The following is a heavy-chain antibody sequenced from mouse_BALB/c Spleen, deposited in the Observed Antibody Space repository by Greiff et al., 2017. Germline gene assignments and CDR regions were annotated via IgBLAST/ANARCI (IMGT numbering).Heavy chain of an antibody. CDR1: GYSFTDYI. D-gene: IGHD3-3*01. V-gene: IGHV1-39*01. CDR2: INPYYGST. CDR3: AREGQVFDY. Sequence: VQLQQTGPELVKPGASVKISCKASGYSFTDYIMLWVKQSHGKSLEWIGNINPYYGSTSYNLKFKGKATLTVDKSSSTAYMQLNSLTSEDSAVYYCAREGQVFDYWGQGTTLTVSS. J-gene: IGHJ2*01.